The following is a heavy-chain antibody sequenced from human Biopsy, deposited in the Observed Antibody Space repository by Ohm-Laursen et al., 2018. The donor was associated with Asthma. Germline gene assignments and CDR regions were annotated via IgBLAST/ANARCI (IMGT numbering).Heavy chain of an antibody. D-gene: IGHD2-2*01. CDR3: AREATSGEVPFGYFYALDV. CDR2: INAANGNT. CDR1: GYTFINYA. J-gene: IGHJ6*04. V-gene: IGHV1-3*01. Sequence: AASVKVSCKASGYTFINYAIHWVRQAPGHSLEWMGWINAANGNTKYSQKFQGRLTISRDTSARTVYMELSSLRSEDTAVYYCAREATSGEVPFGYFYALDVWGEGTTVTVSS.